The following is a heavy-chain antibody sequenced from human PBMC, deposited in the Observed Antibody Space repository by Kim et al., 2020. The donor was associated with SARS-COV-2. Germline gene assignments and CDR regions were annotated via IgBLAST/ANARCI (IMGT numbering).Heavy chain of an antibody. V-gene: IGHV4-39*01. CDR2: ST. D-gene: IGHD3-10*01. J-gene: IGHJ6*03. Sequence: STYHNPPLKRRVTISVDTSKNQFSLKLSSVTAADTAVYYCARLMGYYMDVWGKGTTVTVSS. CDR3: ARLMGYYMDV.